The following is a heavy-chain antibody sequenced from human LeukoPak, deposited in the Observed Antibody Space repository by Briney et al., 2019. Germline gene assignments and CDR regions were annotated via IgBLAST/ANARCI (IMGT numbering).Heavy chain of an antibody. CDR2: ISSSSNTI. CDR3: ARGGASQYYFDY. J-gene: IGHJ4*02. CDR1: GFTFSIYS. D-gene: IGHD3-16*01. Sequence: GGSLRLSCAASGFTFSIYSMNWVRQAPGKGLEWVSYISSSSNTIYYADSVKGRFTISRDDAKNSLYLQMNSLRAEDTAVYYCARGGASQYYFDYWGQGTLVTVSS. V-gene: IGHV3-48*01.